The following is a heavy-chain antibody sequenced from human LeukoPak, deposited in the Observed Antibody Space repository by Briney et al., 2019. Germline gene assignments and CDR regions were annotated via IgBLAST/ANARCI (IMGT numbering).Heavy chain of an antibody. V-gene: IGHV4-34*01. CDR1: GGSFSGYY. CDR2: INHSGST. Sequence: SETLSLTCAVYGGSFSGYYWSWIRQPPGKGLEWIGEINHSGSTNYNPSLKSRVTISVDTSKNQFSLKLTSVTAADTAVYYCARRMVRTYNWFDPWGQGTLVTVSS. D-gene: IGHD3-10*01. J-gene: IGHJ5*02. CDR3: ARRMVRTYNWFDP.